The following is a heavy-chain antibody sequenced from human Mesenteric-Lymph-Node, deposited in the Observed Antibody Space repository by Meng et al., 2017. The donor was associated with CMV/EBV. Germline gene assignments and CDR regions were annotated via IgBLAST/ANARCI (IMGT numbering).Heavy chain of an antibody. V-gene: IGHV1-69*10. J-gene: IGHJ5*02. CDR3: ARGRSWIQLWLNNWFDP. CDR2: IIPILGIA. D-gene: IGHD5-18*01. Sequence: TVSSYAISWVRQAPGQGLEWMGGIIPILGIANYAQKFQGRVTITADKSTSTAYMELSSLRSEDTAVYYCARGRSWIQLWLNNWFDPWGQGTLVTVSS. CDR1: TVSSYA.